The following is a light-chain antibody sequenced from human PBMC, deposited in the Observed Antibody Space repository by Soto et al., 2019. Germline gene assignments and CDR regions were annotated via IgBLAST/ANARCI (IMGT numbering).Light chain of an antibody. V-gene: IGKV3-11*01. CDR1: QSVSSY. CDR3: QQRSNWPVT. CDR2: DAS. J-gene: IGKJ5*01. Sequence: EIVLTQSPATLSLSPGERATLSCRASQSVSSYLAWYQQKPGQAPRLLISDASTKDTGIPARFSGSGSGTDFTLTISSLEPEDFAVYYCQQRSNWPVTFGQGTRLEIK.